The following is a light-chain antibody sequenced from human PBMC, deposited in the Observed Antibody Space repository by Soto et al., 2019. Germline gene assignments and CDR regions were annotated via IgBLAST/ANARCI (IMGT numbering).Light chain of an antibody. CDR1: QSVSSN. CDR2: AAS. V-gene: IGKV3-11*01. CDR3: QQRSNWPPGFT. Sequence: EIVVTQSPATLSVSPGERSTLSCMAIQSVSSNLAWYQQKPGQAPRLLIYAASNRATRIPARFSGSGSGTDFTLTISSLEPEDFAVSYCQQRSNWPPGFTFGPGTKVDIK. J-gene: IGKJ3*01.